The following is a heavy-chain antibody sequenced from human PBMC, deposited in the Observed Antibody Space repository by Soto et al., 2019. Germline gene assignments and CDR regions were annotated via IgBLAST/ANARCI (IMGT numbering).Heavy chain of an antibody. V-gene: IGHV1-2*02. CDR1: GYTFTGYY. Sequence: ASVKVSCKASGYTFTGYYMHWVRQAPLQGLEWMGWINPNSGGTNYAQKFQGRVTMTRDKSISTAYMELSSLRSEDTAVYYCARCSSWSNWFDPWGQGSLVTVSS. D-gene: IGHD6-13*01. CDR2: INPNSGGT. J-gene: IGHJ5*02. CDR3: ARCSSWSNWFDP.